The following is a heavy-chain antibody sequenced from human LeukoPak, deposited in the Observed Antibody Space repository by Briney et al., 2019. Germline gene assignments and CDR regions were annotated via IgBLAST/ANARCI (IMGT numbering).Heavy chain of an antibody. CDR1: GFTFSSYS. CDR3: ARDRVAYYDSSGSAFDI. D-gene: IGHD3-22*01. V-gene: IGHV3-21*01. Sequence: PGGSLRLSCAASGFTFSSYSMSWVRQAPGKGLEWVSSISRSSSYIYYADSVKGRFTISRDNAKNTLYLQMNSLRAEDTAVYYCARDRVAYYDSSGSAFDIWGQGTMVTVSS. CDR2: ISRSSSYI. J-gene: IGHJ3*02.